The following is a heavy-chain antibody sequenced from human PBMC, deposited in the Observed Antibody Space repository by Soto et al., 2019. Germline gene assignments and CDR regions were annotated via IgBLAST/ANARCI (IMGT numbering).Heavy chain of an antibody. Sequence: PSETLSLTCTVSGGSISSFYWSWIRQPAGKGLEWIGRIYSGGRNNYNPSLKSRVTMSVDTSKSQFSLKLRSVTAADTAVYFCVRSAFGYYDTSGYPLTDSWGQGTLVTVSS. V-gene: IGHV4-4*07. J-gene: IGHJ4*02. CDR1: GGSISSFY. CDR2: IYSGGRN. D-gene: IGHD3-22*01. CDR3: VRSAFGYYDTSGYPLTDS.